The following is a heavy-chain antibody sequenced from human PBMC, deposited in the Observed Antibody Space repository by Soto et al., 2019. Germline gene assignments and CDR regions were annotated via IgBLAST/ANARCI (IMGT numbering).Heavy chain of an antibody. CDR3: AAPAVFGRYGMDV. Sequence: QVQLVESGGGVVQPGRSLRLSCAASGFTFSSYGIHWVRQAPGKGLEWVAVIWYDGSNKYYADSVKGRFTISRDNSKNTLYLQMNSLRAEDTAVYYCAAPAVFGRYGMDVWGQGTTVTVSS. CDR2: IWYDGSNK. V-gene: IGHV3-33*01. D-gene: IGHD3-10*02. CDR1: GFTFSSYG. J-gene: IGHJ6*02.